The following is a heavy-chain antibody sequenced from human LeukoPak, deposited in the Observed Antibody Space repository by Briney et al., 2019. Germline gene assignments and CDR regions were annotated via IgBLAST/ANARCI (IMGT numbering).Heavy chain of an antibody. J-gene: IGHJ4*02. Sequence: LRLSCAASRFTFSNYGMHWVRQPPGKGLEWIGEINHSGSTNYNPSLKSRVTISVDTSKNQFSLKLSSVTAADTAVYYCARPYYYDSSGYLDYWGQGTLVTVSS. CDR1: RFTFSNYG. CDR3: ARPYYYDSSGYLDY. CDR2: INHSGST. V-gene: IGHV4-34*01. D-gene: IGHD3-22*01.